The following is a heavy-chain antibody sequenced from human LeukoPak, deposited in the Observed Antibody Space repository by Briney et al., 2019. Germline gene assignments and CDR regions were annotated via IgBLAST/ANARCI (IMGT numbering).Heavy chain of an antibody. D-gene: IGHD7-27*01. J-gene: IGHJ4*02. CDR2: ISDSGDNR. CDR3: ARDQDWGFDY. V-gene: IGHV3-48*01. CDR1: GFTFSSYS. Sequence: PGGSLRLSCAASGFTFSSYSMNWVRQAPGKGLEWVAYISDSGDNRYYADSVRGRFTISRDNAKNSLYLQMNSLRGDDTTVYYCARDQDWGFDYWGQGTLVTVSS.